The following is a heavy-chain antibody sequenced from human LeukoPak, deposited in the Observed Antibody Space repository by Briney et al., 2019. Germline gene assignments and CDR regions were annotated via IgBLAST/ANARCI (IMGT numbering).Heavy chain of an antibody. Sequence: GGSLRLSCAASGFTFSSYAMSWVRQTPGKGLEWVSGISGSGGTTYYADSVKGRFTISRDNSKNTLYLQINSLRAEDTAVHSCAKHLFYDILTGYSPHFDYWGQGTLVTVSS. V-gene: IGHV3-23*01. CDR3: AKHLFYDILTGYSPHFDY. CDR2: ISGSGGTT. J-gene: IGHJ4*02. D-gene: IGHD3-9*01. CDR1: GFTFSSYA.